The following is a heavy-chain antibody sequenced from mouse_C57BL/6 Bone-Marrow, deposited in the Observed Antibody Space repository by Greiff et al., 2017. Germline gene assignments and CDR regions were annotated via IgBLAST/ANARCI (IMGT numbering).Heavy chain of an antibody. J-gene: IGHJ2*01. Sequence: VQLQQSGAELARPGASVKLSCKASGYTFTSYTMHWVKQRPGQGLEWIGYINPSSGYTKYNQKFKDKATLTADKSSSTAYMQLSSLTSEDSAVYDWARDRYGSSYGYWGQGTTLTVSS. CDR3: ARDRYGSSYGY. CDR1: GYTFTSYT. D-gene: IGHD1-1*01. V-gene: IGHV1-4*01. CDR2: INPSSGYT.